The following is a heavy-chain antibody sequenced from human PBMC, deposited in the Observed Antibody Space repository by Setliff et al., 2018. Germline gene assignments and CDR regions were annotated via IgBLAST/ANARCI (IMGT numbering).Heavy chain of an antibody. CDR3: ARQQQLVIGSTAYYYYGMDV. J-gene: IGHJ6*02. Sequence: SETLSLTCTVPGGSISSSSYYWGWIRQPPGKGLEWIGIIYYSGSTYYNPSLKSRVTISVDTSKNQFSLKLSSVAAADTAVYYCARQQQLVIGSTAYYYYGMDVWGQGTTVTVSS. CDR1: GGSISSSSYY. D-gene: IGHD6-13*01. CDR2: IYYSGST. V-gene: IGHV4-39*07.